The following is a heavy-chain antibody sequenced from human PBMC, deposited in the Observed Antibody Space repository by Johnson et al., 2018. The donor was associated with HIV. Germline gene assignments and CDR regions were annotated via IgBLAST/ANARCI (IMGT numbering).Heavy chain of an antibody. CDR1: GFTVSSNY. Sequence: VQLVESGGGVVQPGTSLRLSCAASGFTVSSNYMSWVRQAPGKGLEWVSVIYSGGRTYYADSVTGRFTISRDNSKNTLYLQMNSLSAEDTAVYYCAKDQWSSSWTNDAFDFWGQGTMVTVSS. CDR2: IYSGGRT. D-gene: IGHD6-13*01. J-gene: IGHJ3*01. V-gene: IGHV3-66*01. CDR3: AKDQWSSSWTNDAFDF.